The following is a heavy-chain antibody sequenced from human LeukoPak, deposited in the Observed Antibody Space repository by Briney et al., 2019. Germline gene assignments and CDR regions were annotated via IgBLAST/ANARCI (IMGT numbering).Heavy chain of an antibody. CDR3: ARDQGGLTSYGSSPLDY. Sequence: SVKVSCKASGYTFTSYGISWVRQAPGQGLEWMGGIIPIFGTANYAQKFQGRVTITADESTSTAYMELSSLRSEDTAVYYCARDQGGLTSYGSSPLDYWGQGTLVTVSS. J-gene: IGHJ4*02. D-gene: IGHD5-18*01. V-gene: IGHV1-69*13. CDR2: IIPIFGTA. CDR1: GYTFTSYG.